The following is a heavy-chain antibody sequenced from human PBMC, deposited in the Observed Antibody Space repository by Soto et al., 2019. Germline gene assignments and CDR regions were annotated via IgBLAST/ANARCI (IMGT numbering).Heavy chain of an antibody. CDR3: AKVRYSSPMGYYYGMDV. CDR2: IIPIFGTA. Sequence: QAQLEQSGGEVKKPGSSVKVSCKASRVAFSKFIVTRVRQAPGLGLEWVGGIIPIFGTASYAQKFQGRVTITADESTSTSYMEVNNLRSEDTAVYYCAKVRYSSPMGYYYGMDVWGQGTTVTVSS. D-gene: IGHD6-19*01. J-gene: IGHJ6*02. V-gene: IGHV1-69*01. CDR1: RVAFSKFI.